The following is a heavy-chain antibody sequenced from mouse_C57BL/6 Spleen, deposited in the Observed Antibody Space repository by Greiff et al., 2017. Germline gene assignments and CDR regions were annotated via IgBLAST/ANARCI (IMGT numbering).Heavy chain of an antibody. Sequence: VQLQQPGAELVMPGASVKLSCKASGYTFTSYWMHWVKQRPGQGLEWIGEIDPSDSYTNYNQKFKGKSTLTVDKSSSTAYMQLSSLTSEDSAVYYCARRFDYGSPYLYFDVWGTGTTVTVSS. CDR1: GYTFTSYW. V-gene: IGHV1-69*01. J-gene: IGHJ1*03. D-gene: IGHD1-1*01. CDR3: ARRFDYGSPYLYFDV. CDR2: IDPSDSYT.